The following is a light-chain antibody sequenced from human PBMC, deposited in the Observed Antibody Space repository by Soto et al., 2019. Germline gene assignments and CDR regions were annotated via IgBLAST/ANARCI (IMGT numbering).Light chain of an antibody. Sequence: EIVLTQSPGTVSLSQGERASLSCRASQSVSSSHLAWYQQKPGQAPRLLIYSASSRATGIPDRFSGSGSGTDFTLTISRLEPEDFAVYYCQRYGGFGQGTKVDI. V-gene: IGKV3-20*01. CDR1: QSVSSSH. CDR3: QRYGG. CDR2: SAS. J-gene: IGKJ1*01.